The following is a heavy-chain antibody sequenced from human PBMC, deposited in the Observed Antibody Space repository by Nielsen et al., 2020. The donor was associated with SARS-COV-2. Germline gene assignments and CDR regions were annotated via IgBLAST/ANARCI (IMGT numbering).Heavy chain of an antibody. Sequence: GESLKIFCAASGFPFSDYHMSWIRQAPGKGLEWISYISSSRTYRSYADSVRGRFTISRDNAKNSLYLQMNSLRAEDTAVYYCAREGVAAAGTADYYYGLDVWGQGTTVTVSS. V-gene: IGHV3-11*05. CDR1: GFPFSDYH. J-gene: IGHJ6*02. D-gene: IGHD6-13*01. CDR2: ISSSRTYR. CDR3: AREGVAAAGTADYYYGLDV.